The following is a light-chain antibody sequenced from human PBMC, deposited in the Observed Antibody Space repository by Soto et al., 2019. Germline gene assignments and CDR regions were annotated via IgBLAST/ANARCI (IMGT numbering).Light chain of an antibody. CDR2: DVN. CDR3: SSYTISRIRV. CDR1: SSDIGAYNY. J-gene: IGLJ3*02. Sequence: QSALTQPASVSGSPGQSITISCTGSSSDIGAYNYVSWYQQHPGKAPKLMIYDVNNRPSGVSYRFSGSKSGSTASLTISGLQDEDEADYYCSSYTISRIRVFGGGTKLTVL. V-gene: IGLV2-14*01.